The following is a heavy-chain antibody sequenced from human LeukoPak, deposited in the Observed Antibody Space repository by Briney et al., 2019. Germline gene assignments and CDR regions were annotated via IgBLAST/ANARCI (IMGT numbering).Heavy chain of an antibody. CDR1: GFTFSNYW. V-gene: IGHV3-7*01. D-gene: IGHD6-13*01. J-gene: IGHJ4*02. CDR3: ARDEQRYSGSWYRN. CDR2: IKQDGSEK. Sequence: TGGSLRLSCAASGFTFSNYWMSWVRQAPGKGLEWVANIKQDGSEKYYVDSVKGRFTISRDNAKNSLYLQMNSLRAEDTAVYYCARDEQRYSGSWYRNWGQGTLVTVSS.